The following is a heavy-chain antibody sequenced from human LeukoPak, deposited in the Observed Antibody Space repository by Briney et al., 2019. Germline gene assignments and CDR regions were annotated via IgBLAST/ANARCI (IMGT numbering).Heavy chain of an antibody. J-gene: IGHJ5*02. V-gene: IGHV5-51*01. Sequence: GESLKISCKASGYTFTNYWIGWVRQMPGKGLEWMGIIYPGDSDTRYSPSFQGQVTISADKSINTAYLQWSSLKASDTAMYFCARRYCSSTSCYGSNNWFDPWGQGTLVTVSS. D-gene: IGHD2-2*01. CDR1: GYTFTNYW. CDR2: IYPGDSDT. CDR3: ARRYCSSTSCYGSNNWFDP.